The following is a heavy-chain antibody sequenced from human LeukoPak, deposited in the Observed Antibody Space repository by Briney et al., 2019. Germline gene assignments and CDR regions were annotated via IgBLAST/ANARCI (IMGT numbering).Heavy chain of an antibody. D-gene: IGHD4/OR15-4a*01. CDR1: GFTFSGNA. V-gene: IGHV3-23*01. Sequence: GGSLRLSCVASGFTFSGNAMSWVRQAPGKGREWVSGISGTGGSTYYADSVKGRFTISRDNSKNTLYLQMSSLRAEDTAVYYCAKGGLGAGKRVPFDYWGQGTLVTVSS. CDR2: ISGTGGST. CDR3: AKGGLGAGKRVPFDY. J-gene: IGHJ4*02.